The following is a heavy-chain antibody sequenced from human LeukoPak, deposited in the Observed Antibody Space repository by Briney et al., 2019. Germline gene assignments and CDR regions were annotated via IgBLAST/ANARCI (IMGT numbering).Heavy chain of an antibody. D-gene: IGHD4-17*01. V-gene: IGHV3-30*02. J-gene: IGHJ5*02. Sequence: GGSLRLSCAASGFTFSIYGMQWARHAPGRGLEWVAFIRYDGSNNNYADSVKGRFTISIDNSKNTLYLQMNSLRAEDTAVYYCAKDFEVYTVTTGSWGQGTLVTVSS. CDR3: AKDFEVYTVTTGS. CDR1: GFTFSIYG. CDR2: IRYDGSNN.